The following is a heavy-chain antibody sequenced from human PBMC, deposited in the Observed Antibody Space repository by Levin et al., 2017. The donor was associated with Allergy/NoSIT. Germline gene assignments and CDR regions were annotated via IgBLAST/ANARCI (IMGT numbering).Heavy chain of an antibody. D-gene: IGHD3-10*01. CDR2: IYTSGST. V-gene: IGHV4-61*02. CDR3: AREWGYYYGSGRYSS. Sequence: KASETLSLTCTVSGGSISSGSYYWSWIRQPAGTGLEWIGRIYTSGSTNYNPSLKSRVTISVDTSKNQFSLKLSSVTAADTAVYYCAREWGYYYGSGRYSSWGQGTLVTVSS. CDR1: GGSISSGSYY. J-gene: IGHJ5*02.